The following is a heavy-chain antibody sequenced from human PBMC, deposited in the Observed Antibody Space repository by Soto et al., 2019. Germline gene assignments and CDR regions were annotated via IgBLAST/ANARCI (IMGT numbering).Heavy chain of an antibody. Sequence: QITLKESGPPLVKPTQTLTLTCTFSGFSLTTSGVGVGWIRQPPGKALEWLAVIYWDDDKRYSPSLRSRLTITKDTSKNQVVLTMTNLDPVDTATYYCAHSPRISIVRGLRAGWFYAMDVWGQGTTVTVSS. V-gene: IGHV2-5*02. CDR2: IYWDDDK. D-gene: IGHD3-10*01. J-gene: IGHJ6*02. CDR3: AHSPRISIVRGLRAGWFYAMDV. CDR1: GFSLTTSGVG.